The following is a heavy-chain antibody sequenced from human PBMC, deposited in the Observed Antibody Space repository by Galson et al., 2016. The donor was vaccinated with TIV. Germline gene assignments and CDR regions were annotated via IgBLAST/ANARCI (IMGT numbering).Heavy chain of an antibody. CDR2: IYQSGGT. D-gene: IGHD3-16*01. CDR1: GFSINSGHY. CDR3: ARHFILMGELDALDT. Sequence: SETLSLTCVVSGFSINSGHYWGWMRQPPGKGLEWIGSIYQSGGTYRNPSLKSRVTISVDTSKNQFSLRLTSVTAAYTAVYYCARHFILMGELDALDTWGQGTMVTVAP. J-gene: IGHJ3*02. V-gene: IGHV4-38-2*01.